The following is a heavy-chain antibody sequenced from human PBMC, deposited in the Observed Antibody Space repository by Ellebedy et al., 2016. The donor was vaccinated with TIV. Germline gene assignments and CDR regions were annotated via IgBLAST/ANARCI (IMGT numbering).Heavy chain of an antibody. CDR1: GYTFTMSS. V-gene: IGHV7-4-1*02. J-gene: IGHJ3*01. CDR2: INTNTGDP. CDR3: ERDLGVRVFDL. Sequence: AASVKVSCKASGYTFTMSSINWARQAPGQGLEWMGWINTNTGDPTYAQGFTGRFVFSLDTSVSTAYLQISSLKAEDTAVYYCERDLGVRVFDLWGKGTTVTVSS. D-gene: IGHD3-16*01.